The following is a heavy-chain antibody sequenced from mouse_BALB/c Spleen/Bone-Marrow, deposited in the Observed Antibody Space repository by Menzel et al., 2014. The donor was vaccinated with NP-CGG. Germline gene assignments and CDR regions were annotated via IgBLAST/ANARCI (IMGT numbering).Heavy chain of an antibody. Sequence: VKVVESGPGLVAPSQSLSITCTVPGFSLTSYGVHWVRQPPGKGLEWLGVIWAGGSTNYNSALMSRLSISKDNSKSQVFLKMNSLQTDDTAMYYCARRGNGYCLDYWGQGTTLTVSS. J-gene: IGHJ2*01. CDR3: ARRGNGYCLDY. CDR1: GFSLTSYG. V-gene: IGHV2-9*02. CDR2: IWAGGST. D-gene: IGHD2-3*01.